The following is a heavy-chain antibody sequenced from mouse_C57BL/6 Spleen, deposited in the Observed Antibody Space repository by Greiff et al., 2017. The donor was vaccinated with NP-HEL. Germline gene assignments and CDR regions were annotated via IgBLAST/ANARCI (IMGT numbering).Heavy chain of an antibody. Sequence: VQLQQSGPELVKPGASVKISCKASGYAFSSSWMNWVKQRPGKGLEWIGRIYPGDGDTNYNGKFKGKATLTADKSSSTAYMQLSSLTSEDSAVYFCARYDYSNYVTDAMDYWGQGTSVTVSS. CDR2: IYPGDGDT. CDR1: GYAFSSSW. J-gene: IGHJ4*01. D-gene: IGHD2-5*01. V-gene: IGHV1-82*01. CDR3: ARYDYSNYVTDAMDY.